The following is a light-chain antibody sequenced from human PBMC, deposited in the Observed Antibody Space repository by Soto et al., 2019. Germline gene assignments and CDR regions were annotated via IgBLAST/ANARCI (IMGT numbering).Light chain of an antibody. CDR2: WAS. Sequence: DIVMTQSPDSLAVSLGERATINCKSNLSVLSSSNSKNYLAWYQQKPGQPPKLLIYWASTRESGVPDRFSGSGSGTDFTLTITSLQAEDVAIYYCQQYYGAPLTFGGGTKVEIK. CDR3: QQYYGAPLT. J-gene: IGKJ4*01. V-gene: IGKV4-1*01. CDR1: LSVLSSSNSKNY.